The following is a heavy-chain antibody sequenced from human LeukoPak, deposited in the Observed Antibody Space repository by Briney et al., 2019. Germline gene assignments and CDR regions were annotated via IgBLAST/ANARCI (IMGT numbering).Heavy chain of an antibody. CDR3: ARRLTIFGVAVKYYFDY. J-gene: IGHJ4*02. CDR1: GGSISSSSYY. V-gene: IGHV4-39*01. CDR2: IYYSGST. Sequence: SETLSLTCTVSGGSISSSSYYWGWIRQPPGKGLECIGNIYYSGSTYYNSSLQSRVTISVDTSKNQFSLKLSSVTAADTAVYYCARRLTIFGVAVKYYFDYWGQGTLVTVSS. D-gene: IGHD3-3*01.